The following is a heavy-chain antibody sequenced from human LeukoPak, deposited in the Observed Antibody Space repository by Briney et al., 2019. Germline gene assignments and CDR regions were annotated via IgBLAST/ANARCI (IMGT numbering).Heavy chain of an antibody. CDR1: GFTFSSYS. CDR3: ASEMATEEYYFDY. D-gene: IGHD5-24*01. Sequence: PGGSLRLSCAASGFTFSSYSMNWVRQAPGKRLEWVSYISSSGSYIYYAASVKGRFTISRDNAKNSLYLQMNSLRAEDTAVYYCASEMATEEYYFDYWGQGTLVTVSS. CDR2: ISSSGSYI. J-gene: IGHJ4*02. V-gene: IGHV3-21*01.